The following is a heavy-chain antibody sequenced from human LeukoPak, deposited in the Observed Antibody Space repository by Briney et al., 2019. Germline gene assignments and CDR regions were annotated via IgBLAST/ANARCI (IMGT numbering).Heavy chain of an antibody. CDR1: GGSISRSGDY. Sequence: PSETLSLTCSVSGGSISRSGDYWGWIRQPPGKGLEWVGSIYYSENTYFNPSLKSRVTISVDTSKNQFSLKLSSVTAADTAVYYCARDLAVVAAAANWFDPWGQGTLVTVSS. V-gene: IGHV4-39*01. D-gene: IGHD2-2*01. CDR2: IYYSENT. CDR3: ARDLAVVAAAANWFDP. J-gene: IGHJ5*02.